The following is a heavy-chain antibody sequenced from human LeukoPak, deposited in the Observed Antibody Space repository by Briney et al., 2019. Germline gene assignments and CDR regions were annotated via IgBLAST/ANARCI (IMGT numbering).Heavy chain of an antibody. V-gene: IGHV4-4*07. CDR3: ARSQQASGLFNS. D-gene: IGHD3-10*01. Sequence: PSETLSLTCTVSGDSISSYYWSWIRQPAGKGLEWIGRIHPSGSTNYNPSLKSRVTLSVDTSKNQFSLKLSSVTAADTAVYYCARSQQASGLFNSWGQGTLVVVSS. CDR2: IHPSGST. CDR1: GDSISSYY. J-gene: IGHJ5*01.